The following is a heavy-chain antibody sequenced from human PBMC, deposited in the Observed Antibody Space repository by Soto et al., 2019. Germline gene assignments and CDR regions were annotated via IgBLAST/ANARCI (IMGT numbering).Heavy chain of an antibody. CDR1: GYSFTNND. CDR3: ARRGNGIAARFPNWFDP. J-gene: IGHJ5*02. V-gene: IGHV1-69*13. D-gene: IGHD6-6*01. CDR2: IIPIFGTA. Sequence: RASVKVSCKASGYSFTNNDVSWVRQAPGQGLEWMGGIIPIFGTANYAQKFQGRVTITADESTSTAYMELSSLRSEDTAVYYCARRGNGIAARFPNWFDPWGQGTLVTVSS.